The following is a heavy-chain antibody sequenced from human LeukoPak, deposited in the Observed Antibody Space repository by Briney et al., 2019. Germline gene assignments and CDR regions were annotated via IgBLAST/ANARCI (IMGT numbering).Heavy chain of an antibody. V-gene: IGHV1-24*01. Sequence: ASVKVSCKASGYTFTSYYMHWVRQAPGKGLEWMGGFDPEDGETIYAQKFQGRVTMTEDTSTDTAYMELSSLRSEDTAVYYCATAHSGYDFPFDYWGQGTLVTVSS. D-gene: IGHD5-12*01. J-gene: IGHJ4*02. CDR3: ATAHSGYDFPFDY. CDR2: FDPEDGET. CDR1: GYTFTSYY.